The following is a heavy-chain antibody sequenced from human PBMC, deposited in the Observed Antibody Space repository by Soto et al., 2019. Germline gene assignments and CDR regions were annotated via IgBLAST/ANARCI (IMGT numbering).Heavy chain of an antibody. V-gene: IGHV3-7*01. CDR2: TTEDGNDK. CDR1: GFTFSPYY. J-gene: IGHJ4*02. Sequence: EVQLVESGGGLVQPGGSLRLSCAASGFTFSPYYMSWVRQAPGKGLEWLAMTTEDGNDKYYADSVRGRFTISRDSXXXXXXXXXXXXXXXXXXXXXXXXXXXXXXXXAGYWGQGIQVTVSS. D-gene: IGHD6-13*01. CDR3: XXXXXXXXXXAGY.